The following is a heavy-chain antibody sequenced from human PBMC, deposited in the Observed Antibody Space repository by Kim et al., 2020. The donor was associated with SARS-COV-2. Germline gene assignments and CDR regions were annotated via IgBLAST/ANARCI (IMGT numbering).Heavy chain of an antibody. Sequence: GGSLRLSCAASGFTFSSYGMHWVRQAPGKGLEWVAVIWDDGSYKYYADSVKGRFTISRDNSKNTLYLQMNSLRGEDTAVYYCAKALRNYYFEYWSQGSLVSV. CDR1: GFTFSSYG. V-gene: IGHV3-33*06. CDR3: AKALRNYYFEY. CDR2: IWDDGSYK. J-gene: IGHJ4*02.